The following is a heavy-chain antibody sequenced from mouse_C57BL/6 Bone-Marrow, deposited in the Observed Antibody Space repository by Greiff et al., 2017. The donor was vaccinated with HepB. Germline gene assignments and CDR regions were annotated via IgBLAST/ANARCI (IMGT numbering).Heavy chain of an antibody. Sequence: VQLQQSGPGLVQPSQSLSITCTVSGFSLTSYGVHWVRQSPGKGLEWLGVIWSGGSTDYNAAFISRLSISKDNSKSQVFFKMNSLQADDTARYYCARNGGDWDYALDYWCQVTTLTVSS. J-gene: IGHJ2*01. D-gene: IGHD4-1*01. CDR3: ARNGGDWDYALDY. CDR1: GFSLTSYG. V-gene: IGHV2-2*01. CDR2: IWSGGST.